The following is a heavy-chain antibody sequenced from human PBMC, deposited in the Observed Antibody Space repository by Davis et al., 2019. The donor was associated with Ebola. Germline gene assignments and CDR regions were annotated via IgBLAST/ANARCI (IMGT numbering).Heavy chain of an antibody. CDR2: IYYSGST. J-gene: IGHJ6*02. CDR3: ARSEHGDYRFKFYHGMDV. CDR1: GGSISRSSYY. D-gene: IGHD4-17*01. Sequence: SETLSLTCTVSGGSISRSSYYWGWIRQPPGKGLEWIGSIYYSGSTYYNPSLKSRVTISVDTSKNQFSLKLSSVTAADTAVYYCARSEHGDYRFKFYHGMDVWGQGTTVTVSS. V-gene: IGHV4-39*01.